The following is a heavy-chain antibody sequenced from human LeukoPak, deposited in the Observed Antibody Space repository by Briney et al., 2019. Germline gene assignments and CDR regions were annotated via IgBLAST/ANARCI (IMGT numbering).Heavy chain of an antibody. CDR3: ARDLHYYHSSGSNYYFDY. V-gene: IGHV3-7*03. Sequence: GGSLRLSRAASGFTFSSHWMSWVRQAPGKGLEWVANIKQDGSEKYYVDSVKGRFTISRDNPYNSLYLQMNSLRAEDTAVYHCARDLHYYHSSGSNYYFDYWGQGTLVTVSS. D-gene: IGHD3-22*01. CDR2: IKQDGSEK. J-gene: IGHJ4*02. CDR1: GFTFSSHW.